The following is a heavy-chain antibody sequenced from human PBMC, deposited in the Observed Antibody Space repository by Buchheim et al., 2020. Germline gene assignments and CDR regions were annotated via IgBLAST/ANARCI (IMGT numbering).Heavy chain of an antibody. CDR1: GFTFSNSW. J-gene: IGHJ4*02. D-gene: IGHD3-10*01. CDR2: IRQDGGGM. V-gene: IGHV3-7*03. CDR3: VKGTGGDD. Sequence: EVQLVESGGGLVQPGGSLRLSCAASGFTFSNSWMSWVRQAPGKGLEWVAHIRQDGGGMYYVDSVNDRFTISRDNAKNSLYLQMNSVRADDTAVYYCVKGTGGDDWGQGS.